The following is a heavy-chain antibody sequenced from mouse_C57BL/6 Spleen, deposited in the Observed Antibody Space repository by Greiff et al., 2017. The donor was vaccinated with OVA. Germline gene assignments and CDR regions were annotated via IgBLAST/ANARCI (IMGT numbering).Heavy chain of an antibody. Sequence: QVHVKQPGAELVKPGASVKMSCKASGYTFTSYWITWVKQRPGQGLEWIGDIYPGSGSTNYNEKFKSKATLTVDTSSSTAYMQLSSLTSEDSAVYYCAREDYDSAWFAYWGQGTLVTVSA. CDR3: AREDYDSAWFAY. D-gene: IGHD2-4*01. V-gene: IGHV1-55*01. J-gene: IGHJ3*01. CDR2: IYPGSGST. CDR1: GYTFTSYW.